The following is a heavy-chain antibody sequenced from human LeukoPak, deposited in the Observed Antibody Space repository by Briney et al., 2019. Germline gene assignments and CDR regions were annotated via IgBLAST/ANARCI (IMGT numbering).Heavy chain of an antibody. Sequence: SETLSLTCTVPGGSISSYYWRWIRQPPGKGLEWIGYIYYSGSTNYNPSLKSRVTISVDTSKNQFSLKLSSVTAADTAVYYCARDDGDDDACDIWGQGTMVTVSS. J-gene: IGHJ3*02. CDR1: GGSISSYY. D-gene: IGHD2-21*02. CDR3: ARDDGDDDACDI. V-gene: IGHV4-59*01. CDR2: IYYSGST.